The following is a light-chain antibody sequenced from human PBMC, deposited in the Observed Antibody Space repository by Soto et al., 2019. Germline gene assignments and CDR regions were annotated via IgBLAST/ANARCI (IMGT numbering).Light chain of an antibody. J-gene: IGKJ1*01. CDR1: QSVSSY. Sequence: EIVLTQSPATLSLSPGERATLSCRASQSVSSYLAWYQQKLGQAPRLLIYDASKRATGIPARFSGSGSGTDFTLTISNLEPEDFAVYYCQQRGTWPRTFGQGTKVEIK. CDR3: QQRGTWPRT. V-gene: IGKV3-11*01. CDR2: DAS.